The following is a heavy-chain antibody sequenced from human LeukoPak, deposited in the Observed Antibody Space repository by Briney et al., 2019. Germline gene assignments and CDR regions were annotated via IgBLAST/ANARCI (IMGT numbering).Heavy chain of an antibody. CDR3: ARDPFTATVT. CDR1: GGSFSGYY. J-gene: IGHJ4*02. Sequence: PSETLSLTCAVFGGSFSGYYWIWIRQPPGKGLEWIGEINPSGSTNYNPSLKSRVTISVDTSKNRFSLKLSSVTAADTAVYYCARDPFTATVTWGQGTLVTVSS. V-gene: IGHV4-34*01. D-gene: IGHD4-17*01. CDR2: INPSGST.